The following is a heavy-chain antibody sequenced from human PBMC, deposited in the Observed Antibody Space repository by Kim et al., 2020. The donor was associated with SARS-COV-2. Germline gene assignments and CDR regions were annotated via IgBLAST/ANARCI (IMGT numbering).Heavy chain of an antibody. CDR1: GGSFSGYY. CDR3: AREGVGGYFTRYYYYYGMDV. D-gene: IGHD3-3*01. J-gene: IGHJ6*02. V-gene: IGHV4-34*01. Sequence: SETLSLTCAVYGGSFSGYYWSWIRQPPGKGLEWIGEINHSGSTNYNPSLKSRVTISVDTSKNQFSLKLSSVTAADTAVYYCAREGVGGYFTRYYYYYGMDVWGQGTTVTVSS. CDR2: INHSGST.